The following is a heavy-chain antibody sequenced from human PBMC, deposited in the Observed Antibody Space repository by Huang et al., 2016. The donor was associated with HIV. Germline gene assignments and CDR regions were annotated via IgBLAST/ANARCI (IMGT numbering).Heavy chain of an antibody. D-gene: IGHD3-16*01. V-gene: IGHV4-34*01. CDR3: AREIMISFGGPFDP. CDR1: GGSFSSYY. Sequence: QVQLHQWGAGLLKPSETLSLTCAVYGGSFSSYYWNWIRQSPGKGLEWIGQINQRGTTTYNPSLKSRVTMSGDTSKNQFSLKLNAVTAADTAVYYCAREIMISFGGPFDPWGQGTLVTVSS. J-gene: IGHJ5*02. CDR2: INQRGTT.